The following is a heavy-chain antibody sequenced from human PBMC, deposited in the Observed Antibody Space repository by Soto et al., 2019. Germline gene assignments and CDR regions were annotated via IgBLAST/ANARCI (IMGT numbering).Heavy chain of an antibody. Sequence: PSETLSLTCTVSGGSISSYDWSWIRQPPGKGLEWIGYIYYSGSTNYNPSLKSRVTISVDTSKNQFSLKLSSVTAADTAVYYCARDGRFLEWLFSFDPWGQGTLVTVSS. V-gene: IGHV4-59*01. CDR2: IYYSGST. J-gene: IGHJ5*02. CDR3: ARDGRFLEWLFSFDP. D-gene: IGHD3-3*01. CDR1: GGSISSYD.